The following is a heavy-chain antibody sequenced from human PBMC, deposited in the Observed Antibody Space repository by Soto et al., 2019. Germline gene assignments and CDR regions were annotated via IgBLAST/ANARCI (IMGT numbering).Heavy chain of an antibody. D-gene: IGHD5-18*01. J-gene: IGHJ4*02. V-gene: IGHV3-74*01. CDR1: VFTFGNYW. Sequence: GGSLRLSCAASVFTFGNYWMHWARQSPGKGLVWVSCIYTDGGGTTYADSVKGRFTISRDNAKSTLYLQMNSLRAEDTAVYYCATLNSFGSDYWGRGTLVTVSS. CDR3: ATLNSFGSDY. CDR2: IYTDGGGT.